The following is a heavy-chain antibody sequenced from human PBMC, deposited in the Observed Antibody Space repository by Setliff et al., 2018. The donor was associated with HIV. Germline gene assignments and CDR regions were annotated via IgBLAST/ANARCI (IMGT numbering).Heavy chain of an antibody. D-gene: IGHD5-18*01. J-gene: IGHJ4*02. V-gene: IGHV4-39*01. CDR2: VYFNGIT. Sequence: SETLSLTCSVSGDSVSSRKYYWGWIRQSPGKGLEWIGSVYFNGITHDNPSLKSRVTTSVDTSENQFFLHLSSVTAADTAIYYCARLPRQLLKGAAAYFDYWGQGTLVTVSS. CDR1: GDSVSSRKYY. CDR3: ARLPRQLLKGAAAYFDY.